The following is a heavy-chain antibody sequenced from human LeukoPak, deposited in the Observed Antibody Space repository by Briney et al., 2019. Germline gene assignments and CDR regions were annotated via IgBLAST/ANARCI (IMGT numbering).Heavy chain of an antibody. Sequence: SETLSLTCAVSGGSISSGGYYWSWVRQPPGKGLEWIGYIYYNGTTNYSPSLKSRVTISVDTSKKQFSLKLNSVTAADTAVYYCARRGGFFCNGGRCSHYYFDYWGPGTLVTVSS. CDR3: ARRGGFFCNGGRCSHYYFDY. D-gene: IGHD2-15*01. J-gene: IGHJ4*02. CDR2: IYYNGTT. CDR1: GGSISSGGYY. V-gene: IGHV4-61*08.